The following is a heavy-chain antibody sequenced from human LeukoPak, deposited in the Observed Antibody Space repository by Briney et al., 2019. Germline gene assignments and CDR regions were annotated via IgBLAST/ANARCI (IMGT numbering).Heavy chain of an antibody. D-gene: IGHD1-26*01. J-gene: IGHJ4*02. Sequence: PGWSLRLSCAASVFIFSNYWMHWVRQGPGKGLEWVSRINGDGSSTSYADSVKGRFTISRDNAKNTMYLQMNSLRAEDTAMYYCARDPMGATVSWGQGTLITVSS. V-gene: IGHV3-74*01. CDR1: VFIFSNYW. CDR2: INGDGSST. CDR3: ARDPMGATVS.